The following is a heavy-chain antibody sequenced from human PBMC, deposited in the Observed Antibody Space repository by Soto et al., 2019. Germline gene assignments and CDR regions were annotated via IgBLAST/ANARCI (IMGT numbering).Heavy chain of an antibody. J-gene: IGHJ6*02. CDR3: ARDLDRYCSVTSCHAMDV. CDR1: GGSIRSTNW. Sequence: VHLKESGPGLVKPSGTVSLTCVVSGGSIRSTNWWAWVRQTPVKGLEWIGEVYHNGTSNYNPSLKGRATISVDRSKDQVSLRLNSVIDADTAVYYCARDLDRYCSVTSCHAMDVWGQGTTVTVSS. V-gene: IGHV4-4*02. D-gene: IGHD2-15*01. CDR2: VYHNGTS.